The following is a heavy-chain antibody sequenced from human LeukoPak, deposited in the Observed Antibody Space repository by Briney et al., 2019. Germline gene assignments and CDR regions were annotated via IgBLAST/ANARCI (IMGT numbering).Heavy chain of an antibody. CDR2: IIPIFGTA. CDR3: ARRVSGYYYDY. V-gene: IGHV1-69*01. Sequence: ASVKVSCKASGGTLSSHAISWVRQAPGQGLEWMGGIIPIFGTANYAQKFQGRVTITADESTSTAYMELSSLRSEDTAVYYCARRVSGYYYDYWGQGTLVTVSS. J-gene: IGHJ4*02. D-gene: IGHD3-22*01. CDR1: GGTLSSHA.